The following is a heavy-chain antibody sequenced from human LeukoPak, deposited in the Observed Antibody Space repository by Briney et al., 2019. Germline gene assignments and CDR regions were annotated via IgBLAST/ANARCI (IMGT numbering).Heavy chain of an antibody. CDR1: GFSFSDSS. CDR3: ARGSILGATGYD. CDR2: ISGNSYWF. J-gene: IGHJ4*02. D-gene: IGHD1-26*01. V-gene: IGHV3-21*01. Sequence: GGSLRLSCATSGFSFSDSSMAWVRQAPGKGLEWVSSISGNSYWFYYAGPVKDRFTISRDNARNSLYLEMERLSADDTAVYYCARGSILGATGYDWGQGTLVAVSS.